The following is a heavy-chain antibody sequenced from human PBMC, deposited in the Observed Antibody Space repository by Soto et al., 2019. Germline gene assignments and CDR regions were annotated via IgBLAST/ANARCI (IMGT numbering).Heavy chain of an antibody. V-gene: IGHV4-30-4*01. J-gene: IGHJ6*02. CDR1: GGSISSGDYY. D-gene: IGHD3-16*02. Sequence: PSETLSLTCTVSGGSISSGDYYWSWIRQPPGKGLEWIGYIYYSGSTYYNPSLKSRVTISVDTSKNQFSLKLSSVTAADTAVYYCARDMITFGGVIGVYYYGTDVWGQGTTVTVS. CDR2: IYYSGST. CDR3: ARDMITFGGVIGVYYYGTDV.